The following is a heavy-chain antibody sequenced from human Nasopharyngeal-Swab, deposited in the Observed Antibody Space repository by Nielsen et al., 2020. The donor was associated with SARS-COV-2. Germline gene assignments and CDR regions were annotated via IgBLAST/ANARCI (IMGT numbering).Heavy chain of an antibody. CDR1: GFTFSSYA. D-gene: IGHD3-22*01. CDR2: ISGSGGST. CDR3: AKDLEYYYDSSGYWFFDY. J-gene: IGHJ4*02. V-gene: IGHV3-23*01. Sequence: GESLKISCAASGFTFSSYAMSWARQAPGKGLEWVSAISGSGGSTYYADSVKGRFTISRDNSKNTLYLQMNSLRAEDTAVYYCAKDLEYYYDSSGYWFFDYWGQGTLVTVSS.